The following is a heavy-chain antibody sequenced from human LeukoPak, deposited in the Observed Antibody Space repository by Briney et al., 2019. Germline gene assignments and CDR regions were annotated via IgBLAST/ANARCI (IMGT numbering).Heavy chain of an antibody. Sequence: GGSLRLSCAASGFTVSNNYMSWVRQAPGKGLEWVAFIRYDGSNKYYADSVKGRFTISRDNSKNTLYLQMHSLRAEDTAVYYCAKDGQYYDILTGHLDYWGQGTLVTVSS. CDR2: IRYDGSNK. D-gene: IGHD3-9*01. CDR3: AKDGQYYDILTGHLDY. J-gene: IGHJ4*02. CDR1: GFTVSNNY. V-gene: IGHV3-30*02.